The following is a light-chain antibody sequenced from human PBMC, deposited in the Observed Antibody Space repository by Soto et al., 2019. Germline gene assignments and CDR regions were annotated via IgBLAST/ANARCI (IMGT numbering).Light chain of an antibody. J-gene: IGLJ1*01. V-gene: IGLV2-23*01. CDR1: SSDVGNYNL. CDR3: CSYASISTYV. Sequence: QSALTQPASVSGSPGQSITISCTGTSSDVGNYNLVSWYQQHPGKAPKLMIYEGSKRPSGVSNRFSGSKSGNTASLTISGLQAEDEADYYCCSYASISTYVFGSGTKATVL. CDR2: EGS.